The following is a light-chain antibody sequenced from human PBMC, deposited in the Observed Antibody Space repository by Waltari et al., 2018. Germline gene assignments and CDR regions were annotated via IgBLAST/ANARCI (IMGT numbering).Light chain of an antibody. CDR2: GAS. CDR3: QQYNNWPRT. J-gene: IGKJ1*01. V-gene: IGKV3-15*01. Sequence: EIVMTQSPATLSVSPGESATLSCRASQSVSSNLAWYQHKPGQAPRLLIYGASTRATGIPASFSGSGSGTEFTLTISSLQSEDFAVYYCQQYNNWPRTFGQGTKVEIK. CDR1: QSVSSN.